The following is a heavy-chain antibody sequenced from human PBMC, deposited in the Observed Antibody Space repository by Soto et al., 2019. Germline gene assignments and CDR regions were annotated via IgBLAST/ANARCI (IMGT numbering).Heavy chain of an antibody. D-gene: IGHD3-16*01. CDR2: IWYDGSNK. CDR1: GLTLSSYG. V-gene: IGHV3-33*01. CDR3: ARDSYVDYYGMDV. J-gene: IGHJ6*02. Sequence: GGPLKLSCEASGLTLSSYGMHWFRQAQGKGLEWVAVIWYDGSNKYYADSVKGRFTISRDNSKNTLYLQMNSLRAEDTAVYYCARDSYVDYYGMDVWGQGTTVTVSS.